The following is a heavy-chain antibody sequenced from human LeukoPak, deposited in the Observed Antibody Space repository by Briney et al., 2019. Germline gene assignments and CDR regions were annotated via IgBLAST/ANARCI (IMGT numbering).Heavy chain of an antibody. D-gene: IGHD4-17*01. Sequence: ASVTVSCKASGYTFTSYAMNWVRQAPGQGLEWMGWINPNSGGTNYAQKFQGRVTMTRDMSTSTVYMELSSLRSEDTAVYYCARDLRDGDYRFRAVMIESFDYWGQGTLVTVSS. J-gene: IGHJ4*02. V-gene: IGHV1-2*02. CDR2: INPNSGGT. CDR3: ARDLRDGDYRFRAVMIESFDY. CDR1: GYTFTSYA.